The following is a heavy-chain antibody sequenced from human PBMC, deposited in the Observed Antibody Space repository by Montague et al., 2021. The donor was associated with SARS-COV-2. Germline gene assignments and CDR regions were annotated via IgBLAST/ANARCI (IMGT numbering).Heavy chain of an antibody. CDR2: IYYSGTI. CDR3: ATASGSGSLGFHY. Sequence: TLSRTCAVYGGSFSGYYWSWIRQHPEKGLEWIGYIYYSGTIYYNPSLKSRVTISLDTSNNHSSLKLSSVTAADTAVYYCATASGSGSLGFHYWGQGTLVLVSS. V-gene: IGHV4-31*11. D-gene: IGHD3-10*01. J-gene: IGHJ4*02. CDR1: GGSFSGYY.